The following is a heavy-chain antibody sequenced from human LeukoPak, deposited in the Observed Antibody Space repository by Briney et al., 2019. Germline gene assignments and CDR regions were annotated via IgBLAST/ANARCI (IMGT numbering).Heavy chain of an antibody. CDR2: IIPILGIA. V-gene: IGHV1-69*04. J-gene: IGHJ6*02. CDR1: GGTFSSYA. D-gene: IGHD3-3*01. Sequence: SVKVSCKASGGTFSSYAISWVRQAPGQGLEWMGRIIPILGIANYAQKFQGRVTITADKSTSTAYMELSSLRSEDTAVYYCARDLSDFWSGSYYYYGMDVWGQGTTVTVSS. CDR3: ARDLSDFWSGSYYYYGMDV.